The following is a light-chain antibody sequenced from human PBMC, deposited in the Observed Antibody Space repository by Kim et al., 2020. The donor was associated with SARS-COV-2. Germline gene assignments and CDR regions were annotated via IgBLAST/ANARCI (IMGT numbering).Light chain of an antibody. CDR3: QQYAYWRA. Sequence: SPGASAPPSCRASQSISSSLAWYQPKPGQPPRVLIYGASARATGIPARFSGSGSGTEFTLTISNVQSEDFAVYYCQQYAYWRAFGQGTRLEIK. J-gene: IGKJ5*01. CDR1: QSISSS. CDR2: GAS. V-gene: IGKV3-15*01.